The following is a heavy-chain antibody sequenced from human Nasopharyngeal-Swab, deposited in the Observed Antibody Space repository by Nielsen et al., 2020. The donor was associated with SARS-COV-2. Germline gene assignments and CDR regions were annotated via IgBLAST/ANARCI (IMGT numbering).Heavy chain of an antibody. D-gene: IGHD5-18*01. CDR2: ISGSGGST. CDR3: AKDMDVDSAMVSDY. V-gene: IGHV3-23*01. Sequence: GESLKISCAASGFTFSSYSMNWVRQAPGKGLEWVSAISGSGGSTYYANSVKGRFTISRDNSKNTLYLQMNSLRAEDTALYYCAKDMDVDSAMVSDYWGQGTLVTVSS. CDR1: GFTFSSYS. J-gene: IGHJ4*02.